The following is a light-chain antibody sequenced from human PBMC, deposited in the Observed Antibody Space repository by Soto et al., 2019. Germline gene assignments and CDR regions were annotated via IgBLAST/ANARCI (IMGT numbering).Light chain of an antibody. CDR3: QQYNNWPGT. Sequence: EIVLTQSPGTLSVSPGERATLSCRASQSVSSKLAWYQQKPGQAPRPLFYGASTGATGIPARFSGSGSETEFTLSISSLQSEDFAFYYCQQYNNWPGTFGQGTKVDIK. J-gene: IGKJ1*01. V-gene: IGKV3-15*01. CDR2: GAS. CDR1: QSVSSK.